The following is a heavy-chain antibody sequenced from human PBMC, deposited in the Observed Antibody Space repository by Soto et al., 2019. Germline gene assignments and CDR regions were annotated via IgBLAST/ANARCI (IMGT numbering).Heavy chain of an antibody. CDR3: ANGIAAAGYTFDY. CDR1: GFTFSSYG. D-gene: IGHD6-13*01. CDR2: ISYDGSNK. Sequence: GGSLRLSCAASGFTFSSYGMHWVRQAPGKGLEWVAVISYDGSNKYYADSVKGRFTISRDNSKNTLYLQMNSLRAEDTAVYYCANGIAAAGYTFDYWGQGTLVTVSS. V-gene: IGHV3-30*18. J-gene: IGHJ4*02.